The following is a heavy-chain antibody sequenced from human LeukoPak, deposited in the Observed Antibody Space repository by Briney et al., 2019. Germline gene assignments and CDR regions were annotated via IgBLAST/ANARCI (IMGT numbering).Heavy chain of an antibody. CDR2: IKQDGSEK. V-gene: IGHV3-7*03. J-gene: IGHJ5*02. CDR3: AREGGYGSGTDEESWFDP. Sequence: GGSLRLSRAASGFTFSSYWMSWVRQAPGKGLEWVANIKQDGSEKYYVDSVKGRFTISRDNAKNSLYLQMNSLRAEDTAVYYCAREGGYGSGTDEESWFDPWGQGTLVTVSS. D-gene: IGHD3-10*01. CDR1: GFTFSSYW.